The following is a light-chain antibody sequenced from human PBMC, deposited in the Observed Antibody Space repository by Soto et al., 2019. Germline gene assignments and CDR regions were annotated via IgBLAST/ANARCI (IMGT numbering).Light chain of an antibody. Sequence: EIELTQSPDTLSLSPGERPTLSCRARQSVSSDCLAWYQQKPGQAPRLLIYGASNWATGIPDRFSGSWSGTDFTLTIRRLEPEDFAVYYCQQYESFPLTFGRGTKVDIK. CDR1: QSVSSDC. V-gene: IGKV3-20*01. J-gene: IGKJ4*02. CDR3: QQYESFPLT. CDR2: GAS.